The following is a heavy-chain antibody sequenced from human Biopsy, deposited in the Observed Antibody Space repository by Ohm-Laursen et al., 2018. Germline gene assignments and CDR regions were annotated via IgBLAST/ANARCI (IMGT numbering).Heavy chain of an antibody. CDR2: VYYTGST. J-gene: IGHJ2*01. V-gene: IGHV4-59*01. CDR1: GDSTSSYY. Sequence: TLSLTCTVSGDSTSSYYWSWIRQPPGKGLQWIGYVYYTGSTDYNPSLQSRVAISVDTSKNHFSLRLRSVTPADTAIYCARDRGYYSDRTVPGYFDLWGRGTLVTASS. CDR3: ARDRGYYSDRTVPGYFDL. D-gene: IGHD3-22*01.